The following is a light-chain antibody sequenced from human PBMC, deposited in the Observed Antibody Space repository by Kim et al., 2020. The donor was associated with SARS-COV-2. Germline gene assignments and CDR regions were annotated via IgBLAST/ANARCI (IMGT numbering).Light chain of an antibody. CDR3: LLYYGGFWV. CDR2: TLS. V-gene: IGLV7-43*01. CDR1: TAAVTSAYY. Sequence: PVGTVTPTRSSSTAAVTSAYYPNWFQQRPGQAPRALIYTLSNRHSWTPARFSGSLLGGKAALTLSGAQPEDEAEYYCLLYYGGFWVFGGGTKLTVL. J-gene: IGLJ3*02.